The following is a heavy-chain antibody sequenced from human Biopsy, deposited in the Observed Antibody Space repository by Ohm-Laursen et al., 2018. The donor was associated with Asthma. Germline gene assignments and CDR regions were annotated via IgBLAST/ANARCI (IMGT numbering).Heavy chain of an antibody. D-gene: IGHD2-15*01. CDR2: INFLFGTT. J-gene: IGHJ4*02. V-gene: IGHV1-69*13. CDR1: ARTFNAYV. Sequence: GATVKISCKSHARTFNAYVIGWARQPPGGGLLWLGWINFLFGTTTYPQKFQDRVTITADDSTSTFYMELSSLRSEDTAVYYCARKAGSCISRACYSLDFWGQGTLVTVSS. CDR3: ARKAGSCISRACYSLDF.